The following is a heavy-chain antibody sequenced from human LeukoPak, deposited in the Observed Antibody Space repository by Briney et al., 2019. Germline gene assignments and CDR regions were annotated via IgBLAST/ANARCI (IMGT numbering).Heavy chain of an antibody. CDR1: GYTFTSYY. CDR2: INPSGGST. CDR3: ARDVGGYYDSGGWFDP. D-gene: IGHD3-22*01. J-gene: IGHJ5*02. Sequence: ASVKVSCKASGYTFTSYYIHWVRQAPGQGLEWMGIINPSGGSTNYAQKFQGRVTMTRDTSTSTVYMELRSLRSDDTAVYYCARDVGGYYDSGGWFDPWGQGTLVTVSS. V-gene: IGHV1-46*01.